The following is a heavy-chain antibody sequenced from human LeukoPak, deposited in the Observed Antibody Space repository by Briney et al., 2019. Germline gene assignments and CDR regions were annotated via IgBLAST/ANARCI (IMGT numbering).Heavy chain of an antibody. D-gene: IGHD5-24*01. CDR1: GFTFSSYG. V-gene: IGHV3-30*02. Sequence: TGGSLRLSCAASGFTFSSYGMHWVRQAPGKGLEWVAFIRYDGSNKYYADSVKGRFTISRDNSKNTLYLQMNSLRAEDTAVYYCAKDKQEMATVFDIWGQGTMVTVSS. J-gene: IGHJ3*02. CDR3: AKDKQEMATVFDI. CDR2: IRYDGSNK.